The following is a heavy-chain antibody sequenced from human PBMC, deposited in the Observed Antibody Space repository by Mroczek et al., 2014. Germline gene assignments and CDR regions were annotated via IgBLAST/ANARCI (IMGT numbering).Heavy chain of an antibody. J-gene: IGHJ6*02. CDR3: ARRGYSYGYEDYYYYGMDV. Sequence: EVQLVESGAEVKKPGESLKISCKGSGYSFTSYWIGWVRQMPGKDLEWMGIIYPGDSDTRYSPSFQGQVTISADKSISTAYLQWSSLKASDTAMYYCARRGYSYGYEDYYYYGMDVWGQGTTVTVSS. CDR2: IYPGDSDT. CDR1: GYSFTSYW. D-gene: IGHD5-18*01. V-gene: IGHV5-51*03.